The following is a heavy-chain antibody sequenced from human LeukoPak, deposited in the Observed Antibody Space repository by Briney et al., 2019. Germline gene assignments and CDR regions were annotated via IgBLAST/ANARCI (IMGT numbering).Heavy chain of an antibody. CDR2: TYYRSKWYN. CDR3: ARVYVTPTNYYYGMDV. Sequence: SQTLSLTCAISGDSVSGNSAAWNWIRQSPSGGLEWLGRTYYRSKWYNDYAVSVKSRITINPDTSKNQFSLQLNSVTPEDTAVYYCARVYVTPTNYYYGMDVWGQGTTVTVSS. CDR1: GDSVSGNSAA. J-gene: IGHJ6*02. V-gene: IGHV6-1*01. D-gene: IGHD2-8*01.